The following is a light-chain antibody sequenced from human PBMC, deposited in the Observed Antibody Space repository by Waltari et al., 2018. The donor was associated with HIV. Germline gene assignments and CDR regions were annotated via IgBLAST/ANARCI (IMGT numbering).Light chain of an antibody. V-gene: IGLV2-8*01. Sequence: QSALTQPPSASGSPGQSVTISCTGTSSDVGGSKYGSWYQQHPGKAPKLMMYEVNKRPSGVPDRFSGSKSANTASLTVSGLQADDEADYYCNSYAGSNNWVFGGGTKLTVL. CDR3: NSYAGSNNWV. CDR2: EVN. CDR1: SSDVGGSKY. J-gene: IGLJ3*02.